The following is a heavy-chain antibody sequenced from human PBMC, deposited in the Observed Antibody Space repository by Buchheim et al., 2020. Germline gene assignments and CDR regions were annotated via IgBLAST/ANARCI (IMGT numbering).Heavy chain of an antibody. V-gene: IGHV3-30*04. CDR1: GFTFSSYA. Sequence: QVQLVESGGGVVQPGRSLRLSCAASGFTFSSYAMHWVRQAPGKGLECVAVISYDGSNKYYADSVKGRFTISRDNSKNKLYPQMNSLRAEDTAVYYCARDQEGMDVWGQGTT. CDR2: ISYDGSNK. CDR3: ARDQEGMDV. J-gene: IGHJ6*02.